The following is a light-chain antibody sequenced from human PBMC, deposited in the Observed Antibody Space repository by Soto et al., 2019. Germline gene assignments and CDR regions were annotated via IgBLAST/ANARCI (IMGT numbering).Light chain of an antibody. CDR1: QTVSAY. Sequence: VLTQSPATLSLSPGERATLSCRTSQTVSAYLAWYQQKPGQAPRLLIYDTSNRATGIPARFTGSGSGTDFTLTISSLEPEDFAVYYCQQRSNWPLTFGGGTKVDIK. CDR2: DTS. V-gene: IGKV3-11*01. CDR3: QQRSNWPLT. J-gene: IGKJ4*01.